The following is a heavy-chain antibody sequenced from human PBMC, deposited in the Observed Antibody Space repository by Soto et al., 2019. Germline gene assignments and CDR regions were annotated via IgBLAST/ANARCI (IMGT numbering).Heavy chain of an antibody. CDR1: GFSLSTSGVG. V-gene: IGHV2-5*02. J-gene: IGHJ5*02. Sequence: QITLKESSPTLVKPTQTLTLTCTFSGFSLSTSGVGVGWIRQPPGKALEWLALIYWDDDKRYSPSLKSRLTITKDTSKNQVGLTMTNMDPVDTATYYCAHSLYDYVWGTNWFDPWGQGTLVTVSS. CDR2: IYWDDDK. CDR3: AHSLYDYVWGTNWFDP. D-gene: IGHD3-16*01.